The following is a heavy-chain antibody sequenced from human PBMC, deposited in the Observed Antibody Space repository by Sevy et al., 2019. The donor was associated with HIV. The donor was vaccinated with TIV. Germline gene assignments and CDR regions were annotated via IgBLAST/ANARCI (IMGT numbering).Heavy chain of an antibody. CDR2: ISYDGSNK. J-gene: IGHJ6*02. D-gene: IGHD3-10*01. V-gene: IGHV3-30*18. Sequence: GGSLRLSCAASGFTFSSYGMHWVRQAPGKGLEWVAVISYDGSNKYYADSVKGRFTISRDNSKNTLYLQMNSLRAEDTAVYYCAKDAYYYGSGSYRGLDYYYGMDVWGQGTTVIVSS. CDR1: GFTFSSYG. CDR3: AKDAYYYGSGSYRGLDYYYGMDV.